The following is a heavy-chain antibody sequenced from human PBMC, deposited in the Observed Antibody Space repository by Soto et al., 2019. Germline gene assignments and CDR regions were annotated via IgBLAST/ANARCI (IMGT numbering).Heavy chain of an antibody. CDR3: ARDAKLRFLEWYDNWFDP. V-gene: IGHV3-7*01. Sequence: EVQLVESGGGLVQPGGSLRLSCAASGFTFSSYWMSWVRQAPGKGLEWVANIKQDGSEKYYVDSVKGRFTISRDNAKNSLYLQMNSLGAEDTAVYYCARDAKLRFLEWYDNWFDPWGQGTLVTVSS. J-gene: IGHJ5*02. CDR2: IKQDGSEK. CDR1: GFTFSSYW. D-gene: IGHD3-3*01.